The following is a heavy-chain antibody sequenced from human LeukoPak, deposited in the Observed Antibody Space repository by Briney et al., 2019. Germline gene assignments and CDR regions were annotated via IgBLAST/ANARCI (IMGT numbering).Heavy chain of an antibody. D-gene: IGHD3-10*01. Sequence: GGSLRLSCAASGFTLSGYWMSWVRQAPGKGLEWVANIKHDGGEKYYVGSVKGRFTISRDNAKDSVYLQMNSLTVEDTAVYYCARQRITMVRGVILSPGYYYYYGMDVWGQGTTVTVSS. V-gene: IGHV3-7*05. CDR3: ARQRITMVRGVILSPGYYYYYGMDV. CDR1: GFTLSGYW. J-gene: IGHJ6*02. CDR2: IKHDGGEK.